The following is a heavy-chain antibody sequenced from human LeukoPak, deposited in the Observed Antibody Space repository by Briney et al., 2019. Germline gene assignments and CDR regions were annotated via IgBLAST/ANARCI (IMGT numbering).Heavy chain of an antibody. CDR3: ARGVAASCDAFDI. CDR1: GGTFSSYA. J-gene: IGHJ3*02. Sequence: ASVKLSCKASGGTFSSYAISWVRQAPGQGLEWMGGIIPIFGTANYAQKFQGRVTTTTDESPSTAYMELSSLRAKDTAVYYCARGVAASCDAFDIWGQGTMVTVSS. V-gene: IGHV1-69*05. D-gene: IGHD2-15*01. CDR2: IIPIFGTA.